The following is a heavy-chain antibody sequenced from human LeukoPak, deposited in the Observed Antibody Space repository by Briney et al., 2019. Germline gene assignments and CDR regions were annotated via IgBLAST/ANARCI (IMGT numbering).Heavy chain of an antibody. D-gene: IGHD1-1*01. CDR2: IYHSGSP. CDR3: ARVNINNWHSCDY. Sequence: KTSETLSLTFAVSGGISTSTNLWGLVSQPPTYGLAWIWEIYHSGSPNYNPSLKSRVTISVDKSRNHFSLNLSSVTAADTAVYYCARVNINNWHSCDYWGQGTLVTVSS. CDR1: GGISTSTNL. V-gene: IGHV4-4*02. J-gene: IGHJ4*02.